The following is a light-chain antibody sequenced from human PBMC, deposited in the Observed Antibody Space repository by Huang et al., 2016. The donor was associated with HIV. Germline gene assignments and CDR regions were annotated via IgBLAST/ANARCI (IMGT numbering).Light chain of an antibody. CDR3: QQYNNWPPMYT. V-gene: IGKV3-15*01. J-gene: IGKJ2*01. Sequence: EIVLTQSPATRSMSPGQRATLSCRASQSVSRNLAWFQQTPGQAPRLLIYGASTRATGIPARFSGSGSGTEFTLTISSLQSEDFAVYYCQQYNNWPPMYTFGQGTKLEV. CDR1: QSVSRN. CDR2: GAS.